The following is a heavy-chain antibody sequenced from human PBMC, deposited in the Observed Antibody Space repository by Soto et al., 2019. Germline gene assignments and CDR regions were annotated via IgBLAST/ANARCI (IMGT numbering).Heavy chain of an antibody. V-gene: IGHV1-18*01. CDR3: ARDPAEQWLADYYYYGMDV. D-gene: IGHD6-19*01. CDR1: GYTFTSYG. Sequence: GSVKVSCKASGYTFTSYGISWVRQAPGQGLEWMVWISAYNGNTNYAQKLQGRVTMTTDTSTSTAYMELRSLRSDDTAVYYCARDPAEQWLADYYYYGMDVWGQGTTVTVSS. J-gene: IGHJ6*02. CDR2: ISAYNGNT.